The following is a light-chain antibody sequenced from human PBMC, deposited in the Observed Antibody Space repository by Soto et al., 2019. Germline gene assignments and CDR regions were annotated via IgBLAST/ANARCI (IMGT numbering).Light chain of an antibody. CDR1: SSDVGSYNL. V-gene: IGLV2-23*01. CDR3: CSYAGTNTFV. CDR2: EGN. Sequence: QSVLTQPASVSGSPGQSITISCTGTSSDVGSYNLVSWYQQHPGKAPKLMIYEGNKRPSGVANRFSGSKSANTASLTISGRQTEDEADYYCCSYAGTNTFVFGTGTKLTVL. J-gene: IGLJ1*01.